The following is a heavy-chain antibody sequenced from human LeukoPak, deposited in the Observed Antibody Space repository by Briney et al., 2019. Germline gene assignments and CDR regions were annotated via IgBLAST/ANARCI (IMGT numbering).Heavy chain of an antibody. V-gene: IGHV3-7*04. CDR2: IKHDGSEK. Sequence: GGSLRLSCEASGFIFTGYFMSWVRQAPGKGLEWVASIKHDGSEKYYVDSVKGRFTISRDNAKNSLSLQMNSLRAEDTAVYYCVRAMDVWGQGTTVTVSS. J-gene: IGHJ6*02. CDR1: GFIFTGYF. CDR3: VRAMDV.